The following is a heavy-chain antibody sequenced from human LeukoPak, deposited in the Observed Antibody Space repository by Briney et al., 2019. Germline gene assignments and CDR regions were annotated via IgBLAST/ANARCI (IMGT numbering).Heavy chain of an antibody. CDR2: VSGSDGST. CDR1: GFTFSNYA. J-gene: IGHJ4*02. V-gene: IGHV3-23*01. D-gene: IGHD3-22*01. CDR3: AKQEYYYDNSGYDY. Sequence: GGSLRLSCAASGFTFSNYAMSWVRQAPGKGLEWVSAVSGSDGSTYYADSVRGRFTISRDNSKNTLYLQMNSLRAEDTAIYYCAKQEYYYDNSGYDYWGQGTLVTVSS.